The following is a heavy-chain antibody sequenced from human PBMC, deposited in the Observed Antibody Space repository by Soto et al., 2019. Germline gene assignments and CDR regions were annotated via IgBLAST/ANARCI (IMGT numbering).Heavy chain of an antibody. CDR2: IYWDDDK. J-gene: IGHJ2*01. CDR1: GFSLSTSGVG. D-gene: IGHD5-12*01. V-gene: IGHV2-5*02. CDR3: AHSLRDGYPYWYVDL. Sequence: QITLKESGPTLVKPTQTLTLTCTFSGFSLSTSGVGVGWIRQPPGKALEWLAFIYWDDDKHYSPSLKSRLTITKDTSKNQVVLTMTTMDPVDTATYYCAHSLRDGYPYWYVDLWGRGTLVTVSS.